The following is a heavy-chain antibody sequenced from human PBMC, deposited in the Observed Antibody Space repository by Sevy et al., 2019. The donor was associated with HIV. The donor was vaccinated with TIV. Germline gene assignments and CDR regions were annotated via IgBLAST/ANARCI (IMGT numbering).Heavy chain of an antibody. V-gene: IGHV3-23*01. D-gene: IGHD3-22*01. CDR2: ISGSGGST. CDR1: GFTFSSYA. CDR3: AKDPPYYYDSSGYYPPDY. Sequence: GGSLRLSCAASGFTFSSYAMSWVRQAPGKGLEWVSAISGSGGSTYYADSVKGRFTISRDNSKNTLYLQMNSLRAEDTAVYYCAKDPPYYYDSSGYYPPDYRGQGTLVTVSS. J-gene: IGHJ4*02.